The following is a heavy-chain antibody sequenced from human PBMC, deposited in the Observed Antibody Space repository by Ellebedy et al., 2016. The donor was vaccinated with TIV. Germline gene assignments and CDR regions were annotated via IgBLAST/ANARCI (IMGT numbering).Heavy chain of an antibody. D-gene: IGHD4-23*01. CDR2: VHYSGST. J-gene: IGHJ4*02. CDR1: GGSVSSGDYY. Sequence: MPSETLSLTCTVSGGSVSSGDYYWNWIRQPPGKGLEWIAYVHYSGSTNYNPSLESRVTISVDTSKNQVSLKLTSVTAADTAGYYCARDGAGRWDYWGPGTLVTVSS. CDR3: ARDGAGRWDY. V-gene: IGHV4-61*08.